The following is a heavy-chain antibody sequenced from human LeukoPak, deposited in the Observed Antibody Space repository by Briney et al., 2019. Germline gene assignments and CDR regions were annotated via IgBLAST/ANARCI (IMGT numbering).Heavy chain of an antibody. CDR3: ARDFRCSSTSCYVRLPNYYYYYGMDV. CDR2: INSDGSST. D-gene: IGHD2-2*01. J-gene: IGHJ6*02. CDR1: GFTFSTYW. Sequence: GGSLRLSCAASGFTFSTYWMHWVRPAPGKGLVWVSRINSDGSSTSYADSVKGRFTISRDNAKNTLYLQMNSLGAEDTAVYYCARDFRCSSTSCYVRLPNYYYYYGMDVWGQGTTVTVSS. V-gene: IGHV3-74*01.